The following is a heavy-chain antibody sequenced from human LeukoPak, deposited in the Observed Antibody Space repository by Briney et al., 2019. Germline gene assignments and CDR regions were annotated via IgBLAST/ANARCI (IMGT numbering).Heavy chain of an antibody. CDR3: ARGFRGDNFDY. CDR1: GYSISSAYY. D-gene: IGHD7-27*01. V-gene: IGHV4-38-2*02. CDR2: MYHSGST. Sequence: SETLSLTCSVSGYSISSAYYWGWMRQPPGKGLEWIGTMYHSGSTNYNPSLESRVTISVDTSKNQFSLKLSSVTAADTAVYFCARGFRGDNFDYWGQGTLVTVSS. J-gene: IGHJ4*02.